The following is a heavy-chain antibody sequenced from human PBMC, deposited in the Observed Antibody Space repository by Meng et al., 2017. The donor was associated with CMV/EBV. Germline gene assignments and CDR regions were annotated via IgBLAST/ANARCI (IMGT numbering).Heavy chain of an antibody. CDR3: ARDQGWGQQLVNWRYNWFDP. Sequence: ASVKVSCKASGYTFTSYYMHWVRQAPGQGLEWMGIINPSGGSTSYAQKFQGRVTMTRDTSTSTVYMELSSLRSEDTAVYYCARDQGWGQQLVNWRYNWFDPWGQGTLVTVSS. V-gene: IGHV1-46*01. J-gene: IGHJ5*02. CDR2: INPSGGST. CDR1: GYTFTSYY. D-gene: IGHD6-13*01.